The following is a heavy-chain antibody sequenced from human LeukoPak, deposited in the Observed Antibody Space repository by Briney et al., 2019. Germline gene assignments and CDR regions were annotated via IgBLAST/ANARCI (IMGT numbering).Heavy chain of an antibody. CDR2: ISGSGGST. CDR1: GFTFSSYA. J-gene: IGHJ3*02. CDR3: AKELPPDYYDSKGYLDI. V-gene: IGHV3-23*01. Sequence: GGSLRLSCAASGFTFSSYAMSWVRQAPGKGLEWVSAISGSGGSTYYADSVKGRFTISRDNSKNTLYLQMNSLRAEDTAVYYCAKELPPDYYDSKGYLDIWGQGTMVTVSS. D-gene: IGHD3-22*01.